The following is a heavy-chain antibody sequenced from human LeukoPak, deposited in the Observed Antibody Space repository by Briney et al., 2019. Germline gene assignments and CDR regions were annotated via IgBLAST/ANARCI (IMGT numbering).Heavy chain of an antibody. D-gene: IGHD3-16*01. CDR1: GASMSSFY. CDR2: IYSSGST. J-gene: IGHJ3*02. Sequence: PSETLSLTCTVSGASMSSFYWSWIRQSPGKGLEWIGYIYSSGSTNYNPSLKSRVTISVDTSKSQFSLKLSSVTAADTAVYYCARVGMMRDAFDIWGQGTMVTVSS. V-gene: IGHV4-59*01. CDR3: ARVGMMRDAFDI.